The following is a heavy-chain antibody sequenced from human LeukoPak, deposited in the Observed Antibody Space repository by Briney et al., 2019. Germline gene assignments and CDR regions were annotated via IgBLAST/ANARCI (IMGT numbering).Heavy chain of an antibody. CDR3: ARGRMDYDSSGYSNDY. CDR1: GYTFTSYD. D-gene: IGHD3-22*01. CDR2: MNPNSGNT. J-gene: IGHJ4*02. Sequence: ASVTVSCKASGYTFTSYDINWVRQAPGQGLEWMGWMNPNSGNTGYAQKFQGRVTMTRNTSISTAYMELSSLRSEDTAVYYCARGRMDYDSSGYSNDYWGQGTLVTVSS. V-gene: IGHV1-8*01.